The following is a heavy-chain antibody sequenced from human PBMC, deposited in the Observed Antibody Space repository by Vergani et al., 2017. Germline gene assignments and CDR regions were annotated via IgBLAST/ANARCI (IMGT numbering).Heavy chain of an antibody. Sequence: QVQLVESGGGVVQPGRSLRLSCAASGFTFNQYGMHWVRQAPGKGLEWVAVTWYDGNNKQYADSVKGRFTISRDNSKSTMYLQMNSLRDEDTGVYYCARDLRLHNNQFDAWGQGTLVTVSS. D-gene: IGHD5-12*01. CDR3: ARDLRLHNNQFDA. CDR1: GFTFNQYG. J-gene: IGHJ5*02. V-gene: IGHV3-33*01. CDR2: TWYDGNNK.